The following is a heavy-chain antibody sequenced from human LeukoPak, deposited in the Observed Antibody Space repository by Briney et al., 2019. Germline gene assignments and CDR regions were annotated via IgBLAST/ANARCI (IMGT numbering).Heavy chain of an antibody. Sequence: GGSLRLSCAAPGFTVSSNYMSWVRQAPGKGLEWVSVIYSGGSTYYADSVKGRFTISRDNAKNSLYLQMNSLRAEDTAVYYCARGSYGSGSPNLDYWGQGTLVTVSS. D-gene: IGHD3-10*01. CDR2: IYSGGST. CDR1: GFTVSSNY. CDR3: ARGSYGSGSPNLDY. V-gene: IGHV3-66*01. J-gene: IGHJ4*02.